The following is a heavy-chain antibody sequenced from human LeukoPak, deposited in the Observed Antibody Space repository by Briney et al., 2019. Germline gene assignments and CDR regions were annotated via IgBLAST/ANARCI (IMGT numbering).Heavy chain of an antibody. D-gene: IGHD6-13*01. CDR1: GFTFSSYW. V-gene: IGHV3-7*01. Sequence: GGSLRLSCAASGFTFSSYWMSWVRQAPGKGLEWVANIKQDGSEKYYVDSVKGRFTISRDNAKNSLYLQMNSLRAEDTAVYYCARDVSSSWYAAYYYYMDVWSKGTTVTLSS. J-gene: IGHJ6*03. CDR2: IKQDGSEK. CDR3: ARDVSSSWYAAYYYYMDV.